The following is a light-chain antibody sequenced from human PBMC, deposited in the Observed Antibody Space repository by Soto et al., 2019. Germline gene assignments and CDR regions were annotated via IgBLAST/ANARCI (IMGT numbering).Light chain of an antibody. Sequence: VVVTQTPLSLSFTPGQPASMSFKSSQSLLYSDGKTYLYWYLQRPGQPPQLLIYDVSNRFSGVPDRFSGSGSGTDFTLKISRVEAEDVGVYYCMQRTHVPITFGQGTRLEIK. CDR2: DVS. V-gene: IGKV2D-29*01. J-gene: IGKJ5*01. CDR1: QSLLYSDGKTY. CDR3: MQRTHVPIT.